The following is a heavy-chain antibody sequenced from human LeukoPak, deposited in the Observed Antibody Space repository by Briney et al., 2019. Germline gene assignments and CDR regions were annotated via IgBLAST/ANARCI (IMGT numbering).Heavy chain of an antibody. CDR3: VKDRTKYYYYGMEV. J-gene: IGHJ6*02. Sequence: GGSLRLSCAVSGFTFNDYAMHWVRHVPGKGLEWVAGITSKGGTLAYAESVKGRFTISRDNAKNSLYLQMTSLRVEDTALYYCVKDRTKYYYYGMEVWGQGTTVTVSS. V-gene: IGHV3-9*01. CDR1: GFTFNDYA. CDR2: ITSKGGTL. D-gene: IGHD2-8*01.